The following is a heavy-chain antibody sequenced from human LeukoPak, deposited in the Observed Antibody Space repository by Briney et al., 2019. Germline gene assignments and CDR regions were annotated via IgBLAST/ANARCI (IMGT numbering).Heavy chain of an antibody. CDR3: ARYDVMTEDAFDI. Sequence: GASVKVSCKASGYTFTDYGTNWVRQAPGQGLESVGWISGHSGNKNYAQNLQGRVTMTTDTSTSTAYMELRRLRSDDTAVYYCARYDVMTEDAFDIWGQGTMVTVSS. D-gene: IGHD3-9*01. CDR1: GYTFTDYG. V-gene: IGHV1-18*01. CDR2: ISGHSGNK. J-gene: IGHJ3*02.